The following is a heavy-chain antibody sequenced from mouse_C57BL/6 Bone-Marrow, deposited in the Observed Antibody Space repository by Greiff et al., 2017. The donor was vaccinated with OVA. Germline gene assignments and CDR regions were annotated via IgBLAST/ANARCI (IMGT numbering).Heavy chain of an antibody. CDR2: ISSGGSYT. CDR1: GFTFSSYG. V-gene: IGHV5-6*01. CDR3: ARQDGYPYFDV. J-gene: IGHJ1*03. Sequence: EVKVVESGGDLVKPGGSLKLSCAASGFTFSSYGMSWVRQTPDKRLEWVATISSGGSYTYYPDSVKGRFTISRDNAKNTLYLQMSSLKSEDTAMYYCARQDGYPYFDVWGTGTTVTVSS. D-gene: IGHD2-3*01.